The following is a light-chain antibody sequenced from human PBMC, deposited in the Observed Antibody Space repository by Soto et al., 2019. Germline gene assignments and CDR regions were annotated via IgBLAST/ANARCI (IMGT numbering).Light chain of an antibody. Sequence: EIVLTQSPGTLSLSPGERATLSCRASQSVSSDLAWYQQKPGQAPRLIIYDTWNRATGIPARFSGGGSGTDCTLTISSLEPEDFAVYYCQQRSKWPYTFGQGTKVDIK. CDR2: DTW. CDR1: QSVSSD. V-gene: IGKV3-11*01. CDR3: QQRSKWPYT. J-gene: IGKJ2*01.